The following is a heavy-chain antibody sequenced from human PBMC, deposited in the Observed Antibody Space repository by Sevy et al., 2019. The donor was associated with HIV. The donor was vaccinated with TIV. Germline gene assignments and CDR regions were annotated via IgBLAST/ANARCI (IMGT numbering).Heavy chain of an antibody. CDR1: GFTFGSYV. D-gene: IGHD6-6*01. CDR3: AGSSSYYYGMDV. Sequence: GGSLRLSCAASGFTFGSYVMSWVRQAPIKGLEGVSAISGRGASTYYADSVKGRFTISRDNSKNTLYLQMNSLRAEDTAVYYCAGSSSYYYGMDVWGQGTTVTVSS. CDR2: ISGRGAST. V-gene: IGHV3-23*01. J-gene: IGHJ6*02.